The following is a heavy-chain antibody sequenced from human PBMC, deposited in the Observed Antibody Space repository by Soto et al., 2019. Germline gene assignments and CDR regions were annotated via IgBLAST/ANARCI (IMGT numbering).Heavy chain of an antibody. Sequence: QVQLQESGPGLVKPSETLSLTCTVSGGSISSYYWSWIRQPPGKGLEWIGYVYYSGSTNYNPSLKSRVTMSVDTSKNQFSLNLSSVTAADTAVFYCARHSRDGHNSFDYWGQGTLVTVSS. J-gene: IGHJ4*02. CDR1: GGSISSYY. D-gene: IGHD2-2*01. CDR3: ARHSRDGHNSFDY. V-gene: IGHV4-59*08. CDR2: VYYSGST.